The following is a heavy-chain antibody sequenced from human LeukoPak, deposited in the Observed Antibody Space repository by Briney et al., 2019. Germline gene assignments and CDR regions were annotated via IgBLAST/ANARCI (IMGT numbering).Heavy chain of an antibody. Sequence: SETLSLTCAVYGGSFSGYYWSWIRQPPGKGLEWIGEINHSGSTNYNPSLQSRVTISLDTSTNQFFLKLTSVTAADTARYFCASDQTQYFDYWGQGALVTVSS. CDR2: INHSGST. CDR1: GGSFSGYY. J-gene: IGHJ4*02. CDR3: ASDQTQYFDY. V-gene: IGHV4-34*01. D-gene: IGHD2-2*01.